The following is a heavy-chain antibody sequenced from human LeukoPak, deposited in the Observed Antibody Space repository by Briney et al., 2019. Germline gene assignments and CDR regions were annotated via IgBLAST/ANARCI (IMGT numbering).Heavy chain of an antibody. Sequence: GGSLRLSCAASGFTFNSYWMSWVRQAPGKGLEWVANIKQDGSEKYYVDSVKGRFTISRDNAKNSLYLQMNSLRAEDTAVYYCARDKDKWLRFGGLNWFDPWGQGTLVTVSS. D-gene: IGHD5-12*01. CDR3: ARDKDKWLRFGGLNWFDP. CDR1: GFTFNSYW. CDR2: IKQDGSEK. V-gene: IGHV3-7*03. J-gene: IGHJ5*02.